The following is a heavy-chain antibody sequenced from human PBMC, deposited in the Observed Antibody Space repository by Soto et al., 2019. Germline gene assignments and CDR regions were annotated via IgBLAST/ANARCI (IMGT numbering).Heavy chain of an antibody. D-gene: IGHD3-22*01. V-gene: IGHV3-23*01. J-gene: IGHJ6*02. Sequence: QAGGSMRLSCAASGFTFSSYAMSWVRQAPGKGLEWVSAISGSGGSTYYADSVKGRFTISRDNSKNTLYLQMNSLRAEDTAVYYCAKAPGGPPRSLVVIPPGYYYGMDVWGQGTTVTVSS. CDR3: AKAPGGPPRSLVVIPPGYYYGMDV. CDR1: GFTFSSYA. CDR2: ISGSGGST.